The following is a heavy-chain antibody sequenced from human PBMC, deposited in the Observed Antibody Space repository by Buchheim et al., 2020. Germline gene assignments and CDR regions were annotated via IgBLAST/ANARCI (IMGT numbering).Heavy chain of an antibody. Sequence: QVQLQQWGAGLLKPSETLSLTCAVYGGSFSGYYWSWIRQPPGKGLEWIGEINHSGSTNYNPSLKSRVTISVDTSKTQFSLKLSSVTAADTAVYYCSITYYYDSSGYIRDYWGQGTL. V-gene: IGHV4-34*01. CDR3: SITYYYDSSGYIRDY. CDR2: INHSGST. J-gene: IGHJ4*02. D-gene: IGHD3-22*01. CDR1: GGSFSGYY.